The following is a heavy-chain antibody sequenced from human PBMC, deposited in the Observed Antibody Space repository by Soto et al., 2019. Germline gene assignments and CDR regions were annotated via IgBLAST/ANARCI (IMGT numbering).Heavy chain of an antibody. CDR1: GGSFSSSSYY. CDR3: ARLYDYSNYGAYYYGMDV. D-gene: IGHD4-4*01. Sequence: SETLSLTCTVSGGSFSSSSYYWGWLRQPPGKGLEWIGSISYSGSTYYNPSLKSRVTISVDTSKNQFSLKLSSVTAADTAVYYCARLYDYSNYGAYYYGMDVWGQGTTVTVSS. CDR2: ISYSGST. V-gene: IGHV4-39*01. J-gene: IGHJ6*02.